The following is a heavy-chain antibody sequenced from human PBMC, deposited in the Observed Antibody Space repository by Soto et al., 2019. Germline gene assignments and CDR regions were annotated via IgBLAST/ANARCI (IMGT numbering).Heavy chain of an antibody. D-gene: IGHD2-15*01. V-gene: IGHV3-30-3*01. CDR2: ISYDGGNK. Sequence: QVQLVESGGGVVQPGRSLRLSCAASGFTFRNYAMHWVRQAPGKGLECVAVISYDGGNKFYRDYVKGRFTISRDNSMHSLYLQINSQRYVYTAVYYCARGDREDIAVVIGVRPGEYGGDVWGQGTTVTVSS. CDR3: ARGDREDIAVVIGVRPGEYGGDV. CDR1: GFTFRNYA. J-gene: IGHJ6*02.